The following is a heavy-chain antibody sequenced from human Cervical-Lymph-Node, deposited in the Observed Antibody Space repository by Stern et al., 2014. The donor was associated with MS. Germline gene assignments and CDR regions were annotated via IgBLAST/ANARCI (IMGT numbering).Heavy chain of an antibody. D-gene: IGHD2/OR15-2a*01. CDR2: IYLTGST. V-gene: IGHV4-4*02. J-gene: IGHJ4*02. CDR1: GDSISGDNW. Sequence: QLQLQESGPGLVKPSGTLSLTCAVSGDSISGDNWWSWVRQPPGKGPKCIGEIYLTGSTTSNPSLKNRVTISVNKSENQFSLKLSSVTAADTAVYYCARGGLYDFWGQGALVTVSS. CDR3: ARGGLYDF.